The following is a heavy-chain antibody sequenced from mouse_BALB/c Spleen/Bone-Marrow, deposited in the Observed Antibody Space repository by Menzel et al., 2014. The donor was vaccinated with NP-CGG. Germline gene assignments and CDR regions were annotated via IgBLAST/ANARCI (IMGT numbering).Heavy chain of an antibody. CDR2: IYPGDGDT. CDR3: ARDGNSPAWFAY. Sequence: QVQLQQPGAELARPGASVKLSCKASGYTFTSYWMQWVKQRPGQGLEWIGAIYPGDGDTRYTQKFKGKATLTADKSSSTAYMQLRRLASEDSAVYCCARDGNSPAWFAYWGQGTLVTVSA. D-gene: IGHD2-1*01. V-gene: IGHV1-87*01. J-gene: IGHJ3*01. CDR1: GYTFTSYW.